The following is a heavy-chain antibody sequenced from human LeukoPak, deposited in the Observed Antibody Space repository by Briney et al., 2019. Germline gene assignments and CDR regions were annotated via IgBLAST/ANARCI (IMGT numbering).Heavy chain of an antibody. CDR2: ISYDGSNK. D-gene: IGHD3-10*01. Sequence: GGSLRLSCAASGFTFSSYGMHWVRQAPGKGLEWVAVISYDGSNKYYADSVKGRFTISRDNSKDTLYLQMNSLRAEDTAVYYCARSPYGSSNNRYFDYWGQGTLVTVSS. CDR1: GFTFSSYG. CDR3: ARSPYGSSNNRYFDY. V-gene: IGHV3-30*03. J-gene: IGHJ4*02.